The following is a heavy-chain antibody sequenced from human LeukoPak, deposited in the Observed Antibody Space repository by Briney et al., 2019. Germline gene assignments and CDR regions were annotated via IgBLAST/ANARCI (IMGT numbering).Heavy chain of an antibody. V-gene: IGHV4-4*07. Sequence: PSETLSLTCTVSGGSISSYYWSWIRQPAGKGLEWIGRIYTSGSTNYNPSLKSRVTISVDTSKNQFSLKLSSVTAADTAVYYCARGYGSGSYYAYYYYGMDVWGQGTTVTVSS. CDR1: GGSISSYY. CDR2: IYTSGST. J-gene: IGHJ6*02. D-gene: IGHD3-10*01. CDR3: ARGYGSGSYYAYYYYGMDV.